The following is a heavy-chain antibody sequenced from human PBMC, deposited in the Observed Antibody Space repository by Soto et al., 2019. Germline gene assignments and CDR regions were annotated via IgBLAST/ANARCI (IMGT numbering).Heavy chain of an antibody. CDR1: GDSFASYW. CDR3: ARTRSFTLGFYYDGMDV. CDR2: IYPGDSDT. J-gene: IGHJ6*02. D-gene: IGHD6-6*01. Sequence: PGQSLKLSCQGCGDSFASYWIGWELQMTGKDLEWMGIIYPGDSDTRYSPSFQGQVTISADKSLRTAYLQWTSLKASDTALYYCARTRSFTLGFYYDGMDVWGQGTTVTVSS. V-gene: IGHV5-51*01.